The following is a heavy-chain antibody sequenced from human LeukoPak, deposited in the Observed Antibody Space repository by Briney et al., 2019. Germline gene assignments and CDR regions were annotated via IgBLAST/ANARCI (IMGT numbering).Heavy chain of an antibody. Sequence: GGSLRLSCAASGFTFRAHSMHWVRQTPGKGLERVAFTSYDGSKKYYGDSVKGRFTISRDNSKNTLYLEVSTLRAEDTAVYYCTRNPEMQYWFDPWGQGTLVTVSS. CDR3: TRNPEMQYWFDP. D-gene: IGHD2/OR15-2a*01. CDR2: TSYDGSKK. V-gene: IGHV3-30-3*01. J-gene: IGHJ5*02. CDR1: GFTFRAHS.